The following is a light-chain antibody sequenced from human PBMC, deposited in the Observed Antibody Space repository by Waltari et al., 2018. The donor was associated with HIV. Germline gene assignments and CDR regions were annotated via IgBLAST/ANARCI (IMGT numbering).Light chain of an antibody. J-gene: IGKJ5*01. Sequence: DIHMTQSPSTLSAFVGDRVTITCRASQDITSWLAWYQQKPGKAPKRLIRKASVLESGVSSRFSGSGSGTEFTLLIDSLEPDDFATYYCQQYNRDPSFGQGTRLEMK. CDR3: QQYNRDPS. CDR2: KAS. V-gene: IGKV1-5*03. CDR1: QDITSW.